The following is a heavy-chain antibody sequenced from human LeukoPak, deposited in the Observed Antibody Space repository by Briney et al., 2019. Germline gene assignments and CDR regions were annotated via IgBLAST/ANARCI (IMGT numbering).Heavy chain of an antibody. CDR3: ARGLYYDFWPNYFDY. Sequence: SQTLSLTCAISGDSVSSNSAAWNWIRQSPSRGLEGLGRTYYRSKWYNDYAVSVKSRITINPDTSKNQFSLQLNSVTPEDTAVYYCARGLYYDFWPNYFDYWGQGTLVTVSS. D-gene: IGHD3-3*01. CDR2: TYYRSKWYN. CDR1: GDSVSSNSAA. V-gene: IGHV6-1*01. J-gene: IGHJ4*02.